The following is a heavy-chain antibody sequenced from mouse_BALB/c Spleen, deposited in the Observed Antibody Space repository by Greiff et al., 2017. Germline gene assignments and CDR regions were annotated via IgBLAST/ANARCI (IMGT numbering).Heavy chain of an antibody. D-gene: IGHD1-1*01. J-gene: IGHJ2*01. CDR3: AWVSYYGSSYFDY. CDR1: GFNIKDTY. Sequence: VQLQQSGAELVKPGASVKLSCTASGFNIKDTYMHWVKQRPEQGLEWIGRIDPANGNTKYDPKFQGKATITADTSSNTAYLQLSSLTSEDTAVYSCAWVSYYGSSYFDYWGQGTTLTVSS. V-gene: IGHV14-3*02. CDR2: IDPANGNT.